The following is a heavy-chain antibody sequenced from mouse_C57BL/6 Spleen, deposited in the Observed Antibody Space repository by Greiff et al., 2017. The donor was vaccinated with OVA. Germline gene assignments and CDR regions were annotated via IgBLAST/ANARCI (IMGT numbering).Heavy chain of an antibody. CDR1: GFTFSSYA. Sequence: EVMLVESGGGLVKPGGSLKLSCAASGFTFSSYAMSWVRQTPEKRLEWVATISDGGSYTYYPDNVKGRFTISRDNAKNNLYLQMSHLKSEDTAMYYCARDLYGNGFAYWGQGTLVTVSA. D-gene: IGHD2-1*01. CDR2: ISDGGSYT. V-gene: IGHV5-4*01. J-gene: IGHJ3*01. CDR3: ARDLYGNGFAY.